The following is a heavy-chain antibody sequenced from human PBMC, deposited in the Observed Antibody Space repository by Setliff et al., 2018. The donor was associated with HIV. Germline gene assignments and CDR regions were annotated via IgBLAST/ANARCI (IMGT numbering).Heavy chain of an antibody. CDR1: GGTFSSYA. CDR2: IIPIFGTA. V-gene: IGHV1-69*06. CDR3: ARRAAGGSSPNDYMDV. Sequence: ASVKVSCKASGGTFSSYAISWVRQAPGQGLEWMGRIIPIFGTANYAQKFQGRVTITADKSTSTAYMELSSLRSEDKAVYYCARRAAGGSSPNDYMDVWGKGTTVTVSS. J-gene: IGHJ6*03. D-gene: IGHD6-6*01.